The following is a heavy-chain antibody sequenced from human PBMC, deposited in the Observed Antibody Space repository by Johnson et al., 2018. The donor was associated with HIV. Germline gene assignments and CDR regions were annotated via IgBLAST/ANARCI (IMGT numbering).Heavy chain of an antibody. V-gene: IGHV3-15*01. D-gene: IGHD3-22*01. Sequence: VKLVESGGGLIQPGGSLRLSCAASGFSVSSNYMSWVRQAPGKGLEWVGRIKSNTDGGTTDYAAPVKGRFTISRDDSKNTLYLQMNSLKTEDTAVYYCTTVGSDSSGYYYEDAFDIWGQGTMVTVSS. CDR1: GFSVSSNY. J-gene: IGHJ3*02. CDR2: IKSNTDGGTT. CDR3: TTVGSDSSGYYYEDAFDI.